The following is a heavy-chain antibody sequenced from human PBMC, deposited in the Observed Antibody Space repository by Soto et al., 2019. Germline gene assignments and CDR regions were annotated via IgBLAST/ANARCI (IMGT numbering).Heavy chain of an antibody. Sequence: PGGSLRLSCAASGFTFSNYAMSGVRQAPGKGLEWVSIISGSGDSPYYADSVKGRFTISRDNSRNTLYLQMNSLRAGDSAKYYCAKEGTSGLYYFDYWGQGTLVTVSS. CDR2: ISGSGDSP. CDR3: AKEGTSGLYYFDY. V-gene: IGHV3-23*01. CDR1: GFTFSNYA. D-gene: IGHD6-19*01. J-gene: IGHJ4*02.